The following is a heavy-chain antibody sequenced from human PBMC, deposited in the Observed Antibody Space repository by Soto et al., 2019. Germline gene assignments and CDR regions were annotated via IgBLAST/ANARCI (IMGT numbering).Heavy chain of an antibody. D-gene: IGHD2-15*01. CDR2: INAGNGNT. CDR1: GYTFTSYA. V-gene: IGHV1-3*01. J-gene: IGHJ5*02. Sequence: ASVNVSCKASGYTFTSYAMHWVRQAPGQRLEWMGWINAGNGNTKYSQKFQGRVTITRDTSASTAYMELSSLRSEDTAVYYCARDPGYCSGGSCYSFWFDPWGQGTLVTLSS. CDR3: ARDPGYCSGGSCYSFWFDP.